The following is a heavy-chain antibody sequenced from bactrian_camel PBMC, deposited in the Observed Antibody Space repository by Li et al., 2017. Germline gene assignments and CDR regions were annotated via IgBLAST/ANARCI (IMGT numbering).Heavy chain of an antibody. CDR1: IEHFIEYC. CDR2: ICTMSGAT. CDR3: AASRADGSCQRRDLVTY. J-gene: IGHJ4*01. Sequence: HVQLVESGGGSVQAGGSLRLACVVSIEHFIEYCMAWFRQAPGKEREGIASICTMSGATSYADSVKGRFTISQDNAKATVYLQMNSLAPEDTALYYCAASRADGSCQRRDLVTYWGQGTQVTVS. V-gene: IGHV3S63*01. D-gene: IGHD2*01.